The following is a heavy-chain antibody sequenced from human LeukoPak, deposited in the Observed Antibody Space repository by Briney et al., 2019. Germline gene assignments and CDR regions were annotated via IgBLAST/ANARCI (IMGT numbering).Heavy chain of an antibody. D-gene: IGHD3-22*01. CDR3: ARDRGHFNSDGYYPGGGDY. V-gene: IGHV1-18*01. J-gene: IGHJ4*02. Sequence: ASVKVSCKASGYRFSSYGINWVRQAPGQGLEWMGWVSAYNGNTNYAHDLQGRVTMTTDTSTSTAYMELRSLRSDDTAAYYCARDRGHFNSDGYYPGGGDYWGQGTLVTVSS. CDR2: VSAYNGNT. CDR1: GYRFSSYG.